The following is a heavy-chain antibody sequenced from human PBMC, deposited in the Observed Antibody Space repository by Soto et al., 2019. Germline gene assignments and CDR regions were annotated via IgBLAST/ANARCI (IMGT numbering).Heavy chain of an antibody. D-gene: IGHD1-1*01. CDR2: IYHSGST. CDR3: ARLQTDWFDP. J-gene: IGHJ5*02. V-gene: IGHV4-30-2*01. Sequence: SETLSLTCAVSGGSISSGGYSWSWIRQPPGKGLEWIGYIYHSGSTYYNPSLKSRVTISVDRSKNQFSLKLSSVTAADTAVYYCARLQTDWFDPWGQGTLVTVSS. CDR1: GGSISSGGYS.